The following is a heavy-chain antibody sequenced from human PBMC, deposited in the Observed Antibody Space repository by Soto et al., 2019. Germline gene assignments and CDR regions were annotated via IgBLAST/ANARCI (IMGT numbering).Heavy chain of an antibody. V-gene: IGHV5-10-1*01. D-gene: IGHD2-15*01. CDR2: IDPSDSYT. Sequence: GESLKISCKGSGYSFTNYWISWVRQMPGKGLEWMGRIDPSDSYTNFSPSFQGHVTISADKSISTAYLQWSSLKASDTAMYYCARVYCSGGSCYPTYGMDVWGQGTSDTVSS. CDR1: GYSFTNYW. CDR3: ARVYCSGGSCYPTYGMDV. J-gene: IGHJ6*02.